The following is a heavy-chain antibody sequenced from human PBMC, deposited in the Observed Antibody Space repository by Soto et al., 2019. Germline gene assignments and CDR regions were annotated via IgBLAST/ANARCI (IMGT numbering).Heavy chain of an antibody. Sequence: PGGSLRLSCAASGFTFSSYSMNWVRQAPGKGLEWVSSISSSSSYIYYADSVKGRFAISRDNAKISLYLQMNSLRAEDTAVYYCARDVLDIVVVPAAPYYYYYMDVWGKGTTVTVSS. CDR1: GFTFSSYS. CDR3: ARDVLDIVVVPAAPYYYYYMDV. V-gene: IGHV3-21*01. CDR2: ISSSSSYI. J-gene: IGHJ6*03. D-gene: IGHD2-2*03.